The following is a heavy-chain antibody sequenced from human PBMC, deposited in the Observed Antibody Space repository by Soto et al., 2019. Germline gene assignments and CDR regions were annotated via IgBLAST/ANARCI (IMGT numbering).Heavy chain of an antibody. J-gene: IGHJ5*02. D-gene: IGHD3-22*01. CDR1: GLTFSSYA. CDR3: ARDPRITMIVVANNWFDP. Sequence: GGSLRLSCAASGLTFSSYAMHWVRQAPGKGLEWVAVISYDGSNKYYADSVKGRFTISRDNSKNTLYLQMNSLRAEDTAVYYCARDPRITMIVVANNWFDPWGQGTLVTVSS. CDR2: ISYDGSNK. V-gene: IGHV3-30-3*01.